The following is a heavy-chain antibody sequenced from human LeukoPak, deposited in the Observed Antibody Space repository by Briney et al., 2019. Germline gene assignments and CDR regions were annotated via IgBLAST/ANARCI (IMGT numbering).Heavy chain of an antibody. CDR1: GGSIGSFY. CDR2: IYYTGST. Sequence: SETLSLTCNVSGGSIGSFYWDWIRQPPGKGLEWIGYIYYTGSTNYNPSLKSRVTISVDTSKNQFSLKVSSVTAADTAVYYCARGSVLLSMDVWGKGTTVTISS. CDR3: ARGSVLLSMDV. V-gene: IGHV4-59*01. J-gene: IGHJ6*03. D-gene: IGHD3-10*01.